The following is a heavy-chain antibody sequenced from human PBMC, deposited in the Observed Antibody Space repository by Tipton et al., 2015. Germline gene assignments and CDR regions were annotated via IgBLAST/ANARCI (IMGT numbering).Heavy chain of an antibody. CDR1: GGSIRTYY. D-gene: IGHD2-2*02. J-gene: IGHJ5*02. CDR2: IYHSGRT. V-gene: IGHV4-59*01. Sequence: TLSLTCTVSGGSIRTYYWVWIRQPPGRGLESIGYIYHSGRTNYNPSLRSRLTMSVESSKNQFSLRLSSATAADTAVYYCAGGAYTYNWFDPWGQGTLVTVSS. CDR3: AGGAYTYNWFDP.